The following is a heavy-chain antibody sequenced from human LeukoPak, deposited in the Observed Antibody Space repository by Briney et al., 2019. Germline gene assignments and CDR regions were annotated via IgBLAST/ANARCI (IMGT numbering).Heavy chain of an antibody. CDR3: AKLEGRNGEIDYFDY. Sequence: PGGSLRLSCAASGFTFSSYAMSWVRQAPGKGLEWVSAISGSGGSTYYADSVKGRFTISRDNSKNTLYLQMNSLRAEDTAVYYCAKLEGRNGEIDYFDYWGQGTLVTVSS. CDR1: GFTFSSYA. J-gene: IGHJ4*02. V-gene: IGHV3-23*01. CDR2: ISGSGGST. D-gene: IGHD1-1*01.